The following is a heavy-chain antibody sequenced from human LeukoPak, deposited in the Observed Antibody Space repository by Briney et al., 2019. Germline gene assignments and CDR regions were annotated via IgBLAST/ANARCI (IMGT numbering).Heavy chain of an antibody. CDR3: ARGYYCHR. CDR1: GGSVSSDNSY. CDR2: IYADGSS. V-gene: IGHV4-61*02. D-gene: IGHD3-22*01. J-gene: IGHJ4*02. Sequence: SETLSLTCTVSGGSVSSDNSYWNWIRQPAGKGLEWIGRIYADGSSTYNPSLKSRVTISVDSSKNQFSLRLSSMTAADTAVYYCARGYYCHRWGQGTLVTVSS.